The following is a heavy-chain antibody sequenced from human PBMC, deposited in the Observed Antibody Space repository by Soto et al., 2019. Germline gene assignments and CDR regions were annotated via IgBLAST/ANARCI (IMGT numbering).Heavy chain of an antibody. V-gene: IGHV3-23*01. CDR3: AKGPLPLILYGDYVDY. J-gene: IGHJ4*02. Sequence: GGSLRLSCAASGFTFSSYAMSWVRQAPGKGLEWVSAISGSGGSTYYADSVKGRFTISRDNSKNTLYLQMNSLRAEDTAVYYCAKGPLPLILYGDYVDYWGQGTLVTVSS. CDR2: ISGSGGST. CDR1: GFTFSSYA. D-gene: IGHD4-17*01.